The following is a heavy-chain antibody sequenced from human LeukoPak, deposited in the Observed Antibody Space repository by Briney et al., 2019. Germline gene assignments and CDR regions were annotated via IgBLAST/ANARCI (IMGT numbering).Heavy chain of an antibody. CDR1: GFTFSSYS. CDR2: ISSSSSYI. Sequence: GGSLRLSXAASGFTFSSYSMNWVRQAPGKGLEWVSSISSSSSYIYYADSVKGRFTISRDNAKNSLYLQMNSLRAEDTAVYYCARTSDYYDAFDIWGQGTMVTVSS. D-gene: IGHD3-10*01. V-gene: IGHV3-21*01. J-gene: IGHJ3*02. CDR3: ARTSDYYDAFDI.